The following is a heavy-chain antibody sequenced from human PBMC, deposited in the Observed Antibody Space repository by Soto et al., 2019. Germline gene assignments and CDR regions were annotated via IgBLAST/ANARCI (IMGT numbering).Heavy chain of an antibody. CDR2: ISAYNGNT. J-gene: IGHJ4*02. CDR1: GGTFSSYG. D-gene: IGHD3-3*01. V-gene: IGHV1-18*04. CDR3: AMTIFGGGMDFDY. Sequence: ASVKVSCKAFGGTFSSYGISWVRQAPGQGLQGMGWISAYNGNTNYAQKLQGRFTMTTDTSTSTAYMELRSLRSDDTAVYYWAMTIFGGGMDFDYWGQGTLVTVSS.